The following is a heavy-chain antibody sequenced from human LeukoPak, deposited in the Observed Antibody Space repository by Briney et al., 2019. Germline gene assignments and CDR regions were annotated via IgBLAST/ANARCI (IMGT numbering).Heavy chain of an antibody. CDR3: ARGAKFRSYGSGTYYTSLPFDP. CDR1: GFTFSSYG. Sequence: PGGSLRLSCAASGFTFSSYGMHWVRQAPGKGLDWVAFIRYDGRNKYYADSVKGRFTISRDNSKNTLYLQMNSLRAEDTAVYYCARGAKFRSYGSGTYYTSLPFDPWGQGTLVTVSS. V-gene: IGHV3-30*02. D-gene: IGHD3-10*01. CDR2: IRYDGRNK. J-gene: IGHJ5*02.